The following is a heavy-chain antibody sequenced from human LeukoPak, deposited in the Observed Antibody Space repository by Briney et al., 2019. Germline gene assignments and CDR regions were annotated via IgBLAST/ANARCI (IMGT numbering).Heavy chain of an antibody. CDR2: IYYSGST. CDR1: GGSISSYY. Sequence: SETLSLTCTVSGGSISSYYWSWIRQPPGKGLEWIGYIYYSGSTNYNPSLKSRVTISVDTSKNQFSLKLSSVTAADTAVCYCARSESTGKATYYYDSSGYYFDYWGQGTLVTVSS. CDR3: ARSESTGKATYYYDSSGYYFDY. J-gene: IGHJ4*02. V-gene: IGHV4-59*01. D-gene: IGHD3-22*01.